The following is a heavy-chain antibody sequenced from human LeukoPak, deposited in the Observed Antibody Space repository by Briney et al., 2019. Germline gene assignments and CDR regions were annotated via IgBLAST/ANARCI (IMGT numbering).Heavy chain of an antibody. V-gene: IGHV1-69*13. Sequence: ASVKVSCKASGGTFSSYAISWVRQAPGQGLEWMGGIIPIFGTANYAQNFQGRVTITADESTSTAYMELSSLRSEDTDVYYCARRYCSSTSCYSSLGSYFDYWGQGTLVTVSS. CDR1: GGTFSSYA. J-gene: IGHJ4*02. CDR3: ARRYCSSTSCYSSLGSYFDY. CDR2: IIPIFGTA. D-gene: IGHD2-2*01.